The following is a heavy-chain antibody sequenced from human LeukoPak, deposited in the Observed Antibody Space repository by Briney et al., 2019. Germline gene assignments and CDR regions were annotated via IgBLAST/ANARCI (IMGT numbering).Heavy chain of an antibody. CDR1: GFTFSDYY. V-gene: IGHV3-11*04. D-gene: IGHD6-13*01. Sequence: PGGSLRLSCAASGFTFSDYYMSWIRQAPGKGLEWVSYISSSGSTIYYADSVKGRFTISRDNAKNSLYLQMNSLRAEDTSVYYCARASIAAAGTGAFDVWGQGTMVTVSS. CDR3: ARASIAAAGTGAFDV. J-gene: IGHJ3*01. CDR2: ISSSGSTI.